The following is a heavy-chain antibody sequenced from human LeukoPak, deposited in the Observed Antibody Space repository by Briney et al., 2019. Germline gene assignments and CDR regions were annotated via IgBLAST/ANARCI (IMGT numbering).Heavy chain of an antibody. J-gene: IGHJ4*02. D-gene: IGHD6-19*01. V-gene: IGHV4-39*07. CDR3: ARDSRYASGRAFDN. CDR1: GGSISSSSYY. Sequence: SETLSLTCTVSGGSISSSSYYWGWIRQPPGKGLEWIGTIYYSGSTNYNPSLKSRVTISVDSSKTQFSLKLRSATAADTAVYFCARDSRYASGRAFDNWGQGTLVTVSS. CDR2: IYYSGST.